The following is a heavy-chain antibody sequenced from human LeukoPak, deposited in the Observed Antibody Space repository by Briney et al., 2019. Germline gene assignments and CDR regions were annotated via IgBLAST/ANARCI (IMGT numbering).Heavy chain of an antibody. CDR1: GFIVSNDY. CDR3: ARGMISISQPLYFDY. CDR2: IYSGGGT. V-gene: IGHV3-53*01. D-gene: IGHD3-9*01. J-gene: IGHJ4*02. Sequence: GGSLILSCAASGFIVSNDYMSLVRQPPGKGLEWGSVIYSGGGTYYAHSVKGRFTISSDNYKNTLFLQMNSLRAEDTAVYYCARGMISISQPLYFDYWGQGTLVTVSS.